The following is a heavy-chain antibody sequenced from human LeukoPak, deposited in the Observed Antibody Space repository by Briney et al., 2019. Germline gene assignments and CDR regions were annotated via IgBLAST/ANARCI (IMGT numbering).Heavy chain of an antibody. J-gene: IGHJ4*02. CDR2: ISYDGSNE. Sequence: GGSLRLSCAASGFTFSTYGMHWVRQAPGKGLEWVAVISYDGSNEYYADSVKGRFTISRDNSKNTLFLQMNSLRPEDTAVYHCAKVALFSGYYPPFDYWGQGTLVTVSS. D-gene: IGHD3-22*01. CDR1: GFTFSTYG. V-gene: IGHV3-30*18. CDR3: AKVALFSGYYPPFDY.